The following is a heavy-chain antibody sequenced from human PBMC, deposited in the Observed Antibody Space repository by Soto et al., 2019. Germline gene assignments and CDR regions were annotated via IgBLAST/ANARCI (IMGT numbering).Heavy chain of an antibody. J-gene: IGHJ5*02. CDR1: GFTFADYA. Sequence: EVQLLESGGGLVQPGGSLRLSCAASGFTFADYAMTWVRQAPGKGLEWVSAISGSGGSTYYADSVKGRFTISRDNSKNTLYLQMNSLRAKDTAVYYCAKGSPVVAAVDWFDPWGQGTLVTVSS. V-gene: IGHV3-23*01. CDR3: AKGSPVVAAVDWFDP. D-gene: IGHD2-15*01. CDR2: ISGSGGST.